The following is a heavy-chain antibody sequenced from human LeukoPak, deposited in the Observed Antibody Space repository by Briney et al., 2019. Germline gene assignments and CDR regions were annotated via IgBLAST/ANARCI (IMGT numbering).Heavy chain of an antibody. V-gene: IGHV4-4*02. D-gene: IGHD6-6*01. CDR2: IYHSGNT. CDR1: GGSISSSNW. CDR3: ARDDGDRPFDY. J-gene: IGHJ4*02. Sequence: SGTLPLTCAVSGGSISSSNWWSWVRQPPGKGLEWIGEIYHSGNTNYNPSLKSRVTISVDTSKNQFSLKLSSVTAADTAVYYCARDDGDRPFDYWGQGTLVTVSS.